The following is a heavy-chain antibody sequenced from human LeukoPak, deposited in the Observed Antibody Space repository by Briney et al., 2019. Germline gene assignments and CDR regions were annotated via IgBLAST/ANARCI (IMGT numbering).Heavy chain of an antibody. CDR2: ITWNSGSI. J-gene: IGHJ4*02. V-gene: IGHV3-9*01. D-gene: IGHD4-11*01. CDR3: AKDIGTVKLYYFDY. Sequence: GGSLRLSCAASGFTFDDYAMHWVRQAPGKGLEWVSGITWNSGSIGYADSVKGRLTISRDNAKNSLYLQMNSLRAEDTALYYCAKDIGTVKLYYFDYWGQGTLVTVSS. CDR1: GFTFDDYA.